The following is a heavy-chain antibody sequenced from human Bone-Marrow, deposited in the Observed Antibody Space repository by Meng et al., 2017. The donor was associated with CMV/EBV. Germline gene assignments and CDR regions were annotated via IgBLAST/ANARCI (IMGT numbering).Heavy chain of an antibody. Sequence: ASVYPFTSYAMHWVRQAPGQRLEWMGWINAGNGNTKYSQKFQGRVTITRDTSASTAYMELSSLRSEDTAVYYCARDQGIAAAGTDYWGQGTLVTVSS. D-gene: IGHD6-13*01. J-gene: IGHJ4*02. V-gene: IGHV1-3*01. CDR3: ARDQGIAAAGTDY. CDR1: VYPFTSYA. CDR2: INAGNGNT.